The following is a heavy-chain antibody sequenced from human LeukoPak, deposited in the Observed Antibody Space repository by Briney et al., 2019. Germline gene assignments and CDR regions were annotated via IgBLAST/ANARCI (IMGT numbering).Heavy chain of an antibody. CDR1: GGSFSGYY. CDR3: ARERTGYSYGDAFDI. D-gene: IGHD5-18*01. CDR2: INHSGST. J-gene: IGHJ3*02. Sequence: SETLSLTCAVYGGSFSGYYWSWIRQPPGKGLEWIGEINHSGSTNYNPSLKSRVAISVDTSKNQFSLKLSSVTAADTAVYYCARERTGYSYGDAFDIWGQGTMVTVSS. V-gene: IGHV4-34*01.